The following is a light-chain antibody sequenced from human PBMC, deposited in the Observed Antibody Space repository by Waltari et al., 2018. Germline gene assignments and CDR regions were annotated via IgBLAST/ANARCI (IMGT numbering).Light chain of an antibody. CDR3: QQYNNWPGT. CDR1: QSVSSN. V-gene: IGKV3-15*01. Sequence: VMTQSPATLSVSPGERATLSCRASQSVSSNLAWYQQKPGQAPRLLIYGASTRATGIPARFSGSGSGTEFTLTISSLQSEDFAVYSCQQYNNWPGTFGQGTKVEIK. J-gene: IGKJ1*01. CDR2: GAS.